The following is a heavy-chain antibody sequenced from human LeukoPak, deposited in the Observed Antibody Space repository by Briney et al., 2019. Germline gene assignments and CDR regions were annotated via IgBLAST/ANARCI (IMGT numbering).Heavy chain of an antibody. CDR2: ISSSSSYI. Sequence: PGGSLRLSCAASGFTFSSYSMNWVRQAPGKGLEWVSSISSSSSYIYYADSVKGRFTISRDNAKNSLYLQMSSLRAEDTAVYYCARAGSSNYYYYYMDVWGKGTTVTVSS. CDR3: ARAGSSNYYYYYMDV. V-gene: IGHV3-21*01. CDR1: GFTFSSYS. J-gene: IGHJ6*03. D-gene: IGHD6-13*01.